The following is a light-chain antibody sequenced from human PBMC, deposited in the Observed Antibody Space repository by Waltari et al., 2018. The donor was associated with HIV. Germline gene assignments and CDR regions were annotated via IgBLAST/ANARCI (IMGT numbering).Light chain of an antibody. CDR1: SSDVGGYQY. CDR3: ISFTTTNSPHVL. J-gene: IGLJ2*01. Sequence: QSALTQPASVSGSPGQSITISCTGTSSDVGGYQYVSWYQQHPGKAPKLMIYEVNNRPSGISDRFSGSKSANTASLTISGLQADDEADYYCISFTTTNSPHVLFGGGTKLTV. CDR2: EVN. V-gene: IGLV2-14*01.